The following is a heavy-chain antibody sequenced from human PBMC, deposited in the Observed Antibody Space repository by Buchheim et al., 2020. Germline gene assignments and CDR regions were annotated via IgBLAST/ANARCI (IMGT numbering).Heavy chain of an antibody. V-gene: IGHV3-21*01. D-gene: IGHD6-19*01. CDR1: GFTFSSFG. J-gene: IGHJ6*02. CDR2: ISSRSTYI. Sequence: EVQLVESGGGLVKPGGSLRLSCAASGFTFSSFGINWVRQAPGKGLEWVSSISSRSTYIFYAASVRGRFTISRDNAKNSVFLQMNSLRAEDTAVYYCARDPPGIAVAGLAEWHYYGMDVWGQGTT. CDR3: ARDPPGIAVAGLAEWHYYGMDV.